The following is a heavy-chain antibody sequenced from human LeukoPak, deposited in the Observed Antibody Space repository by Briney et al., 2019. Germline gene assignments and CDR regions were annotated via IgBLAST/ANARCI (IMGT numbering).Heavy chain of an antibody. Sequence: GGSLRLSCAASEFTFSSYVMSWVRQAPGKGLEWVSAISGSFSSTYYADSVKGRFTISRDNAKNSLCLQMNSLRAEDTAVYYCARDVGVYDSSGYYYFDYWGQGTLVTVSS. CDR2: ISGSFSST. CDR3: ARDVGVYDSSGYYYFDY. J-gene: IGHJ4*02. D-gene: IGHD3-22*01. CDR1: EFTFSSYV. V-gene: IGHV3-23*01.